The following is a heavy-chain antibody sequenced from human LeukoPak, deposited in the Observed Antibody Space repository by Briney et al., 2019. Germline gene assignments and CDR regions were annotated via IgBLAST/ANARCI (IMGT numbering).Heavy chain of an antibody. CDR3: ARRYEGQDY. Sequence: PSETLSLTCAVYGGSFSGYYWSWIRQPPGKGLEWIGEINHSGSTNYNPSLKSRVTISVDTSKNQFSLKLSSVTAADTAVYYCARRYEGQDYWGQGTLVTVSS. V-gene: IGHV4-34*01. D-gene: IGHD1-14*01. J-gene: IGHJ4*02. CDR2: INHSGST. CDR1: GGSFSGYY.